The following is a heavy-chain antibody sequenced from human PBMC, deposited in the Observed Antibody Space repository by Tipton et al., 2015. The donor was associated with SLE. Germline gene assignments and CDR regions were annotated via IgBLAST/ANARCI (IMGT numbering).Heavy chain of an antibody. CDR3: ARVYDFWSGYYPSLDAFDI. J-gene: IGHJ3*02. V-gene: IGHV4-39*07. D-gene: IGHD3-3*01. CDR2: IYYSGST. Sequence: TLSLTCTVSGASISSGNYYWGWIRQPPGKGLEWIGSIYYSGSTYYNPSLKSRVTISVDTSKNQFSLKLSSVTAADTAVYYCARVYDFWSGYYPSLDAFDIWGQGTMVTVSS. CDR1: GASISSGNYY.